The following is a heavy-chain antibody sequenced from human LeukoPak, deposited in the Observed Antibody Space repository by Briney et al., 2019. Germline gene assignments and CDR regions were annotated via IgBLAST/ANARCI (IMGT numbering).Heavy chain of an antibody. J-gene: IGHJ5*02. CDR1: GITFSSYS. CDR3: ARDRVGDYYGSGSPNWFDP. CDR2: ISSSSKSI. Sequence: GSLRLSCAASGITFSSYSMNWVRQAPGTGLEWVSYISSSSKSIYYADSVNGRFTISSDNAQHSPYLQMNSLRAEDTAVYYCARDRVGDYYGSGSPNWFDPWGQGTLVTVSS. V-gene: IGHV3-48*01. D-gene: IGHD3-10*01.